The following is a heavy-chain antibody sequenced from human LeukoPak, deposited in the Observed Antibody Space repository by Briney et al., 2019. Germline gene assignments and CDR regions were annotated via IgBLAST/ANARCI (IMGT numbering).Heavy chain of an antibody. Sequence: TLSLTCTVSGGSISSGGYYWSWIRQPPGKGLEWIGYIYHSGSTYYNPSLKSRVTVSVDRSKNQFSLKLSSVTAADTAVYYCARRFIRYFALGYWGQGTLVTVSS. D-gene: IGHD3-9*01. CDR3: ARRFIRYFALGY. CDR1: GGSISSGGYY. CDR2: IYHSGST. J-gene: IGHJ4*02. V-gene: IGHV4-30-2*01.